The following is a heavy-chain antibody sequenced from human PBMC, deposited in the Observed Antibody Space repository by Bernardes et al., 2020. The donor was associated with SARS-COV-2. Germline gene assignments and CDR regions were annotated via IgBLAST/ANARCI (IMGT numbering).Heavy chain of an antibody. D-gene: IGHD6-19*01. V-gene: IGHV3-72*01. Sequence: GRSLRLSCAASGDTFSDYDLDWVRQAPGKGLEWVGRGRKKPNSATPEYAASVKGRFTISKDDSTNSVSLQMNSVEIEDTAVYYCVSHSSGFRAFDFWGQGALVTVSS. CDR1: GDTFSDYD. CDR2: GRKKPNSATP. CDR3: VSHSSGFRAFDF. J-gene: IGHJ4*02.